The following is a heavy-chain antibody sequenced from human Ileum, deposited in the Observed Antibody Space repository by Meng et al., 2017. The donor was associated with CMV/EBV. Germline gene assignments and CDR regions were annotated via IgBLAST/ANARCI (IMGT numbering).Heavy chain of an antibody. J-gene: IGHJ4*02. CDR1: GFLFSCYC. CDR3: ARGGVVPAAISGY. V-gene: IGHV3-74*01. CDR2: INRDGSCT. Sequence: GELVESGGGLVQPGVSLRLCGADSGFLFSCYCMHWVRQTPGKGLVWVSRINRDGSCTSYADSVKGRFTNSRDNAKNTLYLQMNRLRAEDTAVYYCARGGVVPAAISGYWGQGTLVTVSS. D-gene: IGHD2-2*01.